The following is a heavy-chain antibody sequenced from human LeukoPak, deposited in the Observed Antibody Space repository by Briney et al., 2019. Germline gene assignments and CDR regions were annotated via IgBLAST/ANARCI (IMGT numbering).Heavy chain of an antibody. J-gene: IGHJ4*02. CDR1: GFIFSNYA. CDR3: AKEGLWFGEFNLNYFDY. V-gene: IGHV3-23*01. CDR2: ISGSGGST. Sequence: GGSLRLSCAASGFIFSNYAMSWVRQAPGKGLEWVSAISGSGGSTYYADSVKGRFTISRDNSKNTLYLQMNSLRAEDTAVYYCAKEGLWFGEFNLNYFDYWGQGTLVTVSS. D-gene: IGHD3-10*01.